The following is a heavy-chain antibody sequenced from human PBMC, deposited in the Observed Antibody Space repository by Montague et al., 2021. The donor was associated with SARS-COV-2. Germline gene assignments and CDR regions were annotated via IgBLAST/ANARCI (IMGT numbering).Heavy chain of an antibody. J-gene: IGHJ4*02. CDR1: GGSVSISY. CDR3: ARQLMYDSGSYFDY. Sequence: SETLSLTCTVSGGSVSISYWSWIRQSPGKGLEWLGSLFYSGSTHHNPSVKSRVTISADTSKNQVSLRLTSVTAADTAVYYCARQLMYDSGSYFDYWGQGTLVTVSS. V-gene: IGHV4-59*08. D-gene: IGHD3-10*01. CDR2: LFYSGST.